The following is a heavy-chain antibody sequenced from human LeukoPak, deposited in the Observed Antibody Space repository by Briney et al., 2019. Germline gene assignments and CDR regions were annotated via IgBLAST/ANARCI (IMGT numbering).Heavy chain of an antibody. V-gene: IGHV1-2*04. Sequence: ASVKVSCKASGYTFTGYYMHWVRQAPGQGLEWMGWINPNSGGTNYAQKFQGWVTMTRDTSISTAYMELSRLRSDDTAVYYCARAGIAAAGTPFDYWGQGTLVTVSS. D-gene: IGHD6-13*01. CDR2: INPNSGGT. CDR1: GYTFTGYY. CDR3: ARAGIAAAGTPFDY. J-gene: IGHJ4*02.